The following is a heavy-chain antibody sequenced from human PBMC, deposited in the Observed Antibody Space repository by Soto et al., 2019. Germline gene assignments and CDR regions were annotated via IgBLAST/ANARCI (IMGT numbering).Heavy chain of an antibody. Sequence: QVQLVQSGAEVKKPGSSVKVSCKASGGTFSSYAISWVRQAPGQGLEWMGGIIPIFGTANYAQKFQGRVTVTADDATSTGYMNLRSLRSEDTDVYYWARCYGDYNYYCYGMDAWGQGATVTVSS. D-gene: IGHD4-17*01. CDR3: ARCYGDYNYYCYGMDA. V-gene: IGHV1-69*01. CDR1: GGTFSSYA. CDR2: IIPIFGTA. J-gene: IGHJ6*02.